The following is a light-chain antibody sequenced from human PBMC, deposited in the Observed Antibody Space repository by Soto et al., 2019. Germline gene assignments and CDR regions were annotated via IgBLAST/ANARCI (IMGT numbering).Light chain of an antibody. CDR2: GAF. V-gene: IGKV3-15*01. CDR1: QSVKIN. CDR3: QQYNNWPPIT. J-gene: IGKJ5*01. Sequence: EIVMTQSPATLSVSPGERANLSCRASQSVKINLAWYQQKPGQAPRLLIYGAFTRATGIPARFSGSGSGTEFTLTISNLQSEDFAVYYCQQYNNWPPITFGQGTRVEIK.